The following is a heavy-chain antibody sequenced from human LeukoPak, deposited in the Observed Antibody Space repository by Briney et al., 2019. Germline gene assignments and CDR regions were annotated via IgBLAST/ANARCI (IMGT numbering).Heavy chain of an antibody. D-gene: IGHD3-22*01. CDR3: ARDYDSSGYPPTPDYYYGMDV. Sequence: ASVKVSCKASGGTFSSYAISWVRQAPGQGLEWMGWISAYNGNTNYAQKLQGRVTMTTDTSTSTAYMELRSLRSDDTAVYYCARDYDSSGYPPTPDYYYGMDVWGQGTTVTVSS. V-gene: IGHV1-18*01. CDR1: GGTFSSYA. J-gene: IGHJ6*02. CDR2: ISAYNGNT.